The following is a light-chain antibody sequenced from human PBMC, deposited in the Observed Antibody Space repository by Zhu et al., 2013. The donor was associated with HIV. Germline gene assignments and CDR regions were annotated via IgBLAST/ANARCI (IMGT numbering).Light chain of an antibody. CDR2: DTS. V-gene: IGKV3-11*01. Sequence: PGERATLSCRASQSVGNYLAWYQQKPGQAPRLLIYDTSNRATGIPARFSGSGSGTDFTLTISSLEPEDLAVYYCQQRSNWPPWTFGQGTKVEIK. CDR3: QQRSNWPPWT. CDR1: QSVGNY. J-gene: IGKJ1*01.